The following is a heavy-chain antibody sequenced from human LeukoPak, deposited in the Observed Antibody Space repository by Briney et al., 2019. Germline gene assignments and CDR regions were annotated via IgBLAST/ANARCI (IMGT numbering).Heavy chain of an antibody. V-gene: IGHV4-39*01. D-gene: IGHD3-3*01. CDR2: IYYSGST. J-gene: IGHJ4*02. CDR3: ASRGSYDFWSGYLETALPYYFDY. CDR1: GGSISSSSYY. Sequence: SETLSLTCTVSGGSISSSSYYWGWIRQPPGKGLEWIGSIYYSGSTYYNPSLKSRVTISVDTSKNQFSLKLSSVTAADTAVYYCASRGSYDFWSGYLETALPYYFDYWGQGTLVTVSS.